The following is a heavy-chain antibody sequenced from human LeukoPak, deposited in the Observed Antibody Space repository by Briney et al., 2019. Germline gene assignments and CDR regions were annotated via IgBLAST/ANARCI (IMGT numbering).Heavy chain of an antibody. CDR1: GFTFSSYG. D-gene: IGHD3-9*01. Sequence: PGGPLRLSCAASGFTFSSYGMHWVRQAPGKGLEWVAFIRYDGSNKYYADSVKGRFTISRDNSKNTLYLQMNSLRAEDTAVYYCAKVSNFDWLLLSENWFDPWGQGTLVTVSS. V-gene: IGHV3-30*02. J-gene: IGHJ5*02. CDR2: IRYDGSNK. CDR3: AKVSNFDWLLLSENWFDP.